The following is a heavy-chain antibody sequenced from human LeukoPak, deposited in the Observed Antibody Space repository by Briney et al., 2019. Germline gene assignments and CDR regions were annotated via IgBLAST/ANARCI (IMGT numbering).Heavy chain of an antibody. Sequence: PGGSLRLYCAASGFTVSSNYMSWVRQAPGKGLEWVSVIYSGGSTYYADSVKGRFTVSRDNSKNTLYLQMNSLRDEDTAVYYCAKGQGYNYGDSIGYWGQGTLVTVSS. D-gene: IGHD5-18*01. CDR2: IYSGGST. J-gene: IGHJ4*02. V-gene: IGHV3-53*01. CDR3: AKGQGYNYGDSIGY. CDR1: GFTVSSNY.